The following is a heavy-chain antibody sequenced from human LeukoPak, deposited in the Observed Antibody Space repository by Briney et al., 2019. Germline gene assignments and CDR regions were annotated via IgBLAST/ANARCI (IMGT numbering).Heavy chain of an antibody. V-gene: IGHV4-30-2*01. Sequence: SSETLSLTCTVSGGSISSGGYYWSWIRQPPGKGLEWIGYIYHSGSTYYNPSLKSRVTISVDRSKNQFSLKLSPVTAADTAVYYCARQTGTISDYYYYYMDVWGKGTTVTVSS. J-gene: IGHJ6*03. CDR2: IYHSGST. D-gene: IGHD1-7*01. CDR1: GGSISSGGYY. CDR3: ARQTGTISDYYYYYMDV.